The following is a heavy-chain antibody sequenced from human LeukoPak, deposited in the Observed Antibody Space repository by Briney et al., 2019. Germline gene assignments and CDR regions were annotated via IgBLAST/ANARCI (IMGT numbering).Heavy chain of an antibody. J-gene: IGHJ4*02. V-gene: IGHV4-34*01. CDR3: ARATSTVTTTDY. Sequence: SETLSLTCTVSGGSISSYYWSWIRQPPGKGLEWIGEINHSGSTNYNPSLKSRVTISVDTSKNQFSLKLSSVTAADTAVYYCARATSTVTTTDYWGQGTLVTVSS. D-gene: IGHD4-17*01. CDR1: GGSISSYY. CDR2: INHSGST.